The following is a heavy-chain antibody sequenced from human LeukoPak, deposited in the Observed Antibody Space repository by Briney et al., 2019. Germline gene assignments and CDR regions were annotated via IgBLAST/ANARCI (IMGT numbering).Heavy chain of an antibody. J-gene: IGHJ4*02. V-gene: IGHV3-23*01. D-gene: IGHD6-13*01. CDR1: GFTFSSIT. Sequence: GGSLRLSCAASGFTFSSITMTWVRQAPGKGLEWVSTIRSNGGTTYNAESVKGRFTISRDNSKNTVYLELNSLRVEDTAIYYCAKPATGTNSFDYWGQGTLVTVSS. CDR2: IRSNGGTT. CDR3: AKPATGTNSFDY.